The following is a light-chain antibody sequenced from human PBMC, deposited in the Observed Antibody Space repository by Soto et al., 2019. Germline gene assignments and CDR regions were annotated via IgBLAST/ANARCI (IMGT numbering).Light chain of an antibody. CDR3: EAWDDSLNGYV. J-gene: IGLJ1*01. CDR1: SSNIGTNP. CDR2: GND. V-gene: IGLV1-44*01. Sequence: QSVLTQPPSASGTPEQRVTISCSGSSSNIGTNPINWYQQLPGTAPKLLIFGNDQRPSGVPDRFSGSKSGTSASLAVSGLLSEDEADYFCEAWDDSLNGYVFGTGTKLTVL.